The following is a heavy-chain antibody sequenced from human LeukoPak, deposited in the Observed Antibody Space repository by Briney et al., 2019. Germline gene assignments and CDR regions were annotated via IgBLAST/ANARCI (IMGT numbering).Heavy chain of an antibody. D-gene: IGHD3-9*01. J-gene: IGHJ6*02. CDR3: TRDLMDYDVSTGLHHYYMDV. CDR2: INGDGRNI. V-gene: IGHV3-74*01. Sequence: GGALRLSCVASGFTFSSYWMHWVRQDPRKGLVWVSRINGDGRNINYADSVRGRFTISRDNAKNTLYLQMNTLRVGDTAVYYCTRDLMDYDVSTGLHHYYMDVWGQGTTVTVSS. CDR1: GFTFSSYW.